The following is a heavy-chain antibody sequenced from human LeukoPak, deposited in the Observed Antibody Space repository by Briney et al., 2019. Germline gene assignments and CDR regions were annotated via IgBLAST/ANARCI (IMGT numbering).Heavy chain of an antibody. CDR3: AIAIAVAGAGMDV. Sequence: GGSLRLSCAASGFTFSSYGMHWVRQAPGKGLEWVAVISYDGSNKYYADSVKGRFTISRDNSKSTLYLQMNSLRAEDTAVYYCAIAIAVAGAGMDVWGQGTTVTVSS. J-gene: IGHJ6*02. CDR1: GFTFSSYG. D-gene: IGHD6-19*01. CDR2: ISYDGSNK. V-gene: IGHV3-30*03.